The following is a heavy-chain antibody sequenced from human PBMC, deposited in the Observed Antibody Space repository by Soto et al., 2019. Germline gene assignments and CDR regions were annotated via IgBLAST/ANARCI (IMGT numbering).Heavy chain of an antibody. CDR1: GGSFSGYY. CDR3: ASAVVPAATASY. D-gene: IGHD2-2*01. V-gene: IGHV4-34*01. J-gene: IGHJ4*02. CDR2: INHSGST. Sequence: QVQLQQWGAGLLKPSETLSLTCAVYGGSFSGYYRSWIRQPPGKGLEWIGEINHSGSTNYNPSLKSRVTISVDTSKNQFSLKLSSVTAADTAVYYCASAVVPAATASYWGQGTLVTVSS.